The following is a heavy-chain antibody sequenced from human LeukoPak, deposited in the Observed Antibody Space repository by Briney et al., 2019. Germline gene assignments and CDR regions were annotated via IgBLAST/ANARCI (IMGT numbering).Heavy chain of an antibody. Sequence: PGGSLRLSCAASGFTFSSYAMSWVRQAPGKGLEWVSAISGSGGSTYYADSVKGRFTISRDNAKNSLYLQMNSLRAEDTAVYYCARVSYYYDSSGYYWFDPWGQGTLVTVSS. J-gene: IGHJ5*02. V-gene: IGHV3-23*01. CDR2: ISGSGGST. D-gene: IGHD3-22*01. CDR1: GFTFSSYA. CDR3: ARVSYYYDSSGYYWFDP.